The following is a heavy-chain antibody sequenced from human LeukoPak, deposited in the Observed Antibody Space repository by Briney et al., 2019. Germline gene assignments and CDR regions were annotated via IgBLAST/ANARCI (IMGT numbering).Heavy chain of an antibody. CDR1: GGSFSGYY. Sequence: MASETLSLTCAVYGGSFSGYYWSWIRQPPGKGLEWIGEINHSGSNNYNPSLKSRVTISVDTSKNQFSLKLSSVTAADTAVYYCARTARYLFDYWGQGTLVTVSS. CDR2: INHSGSN. D-gene: IGHD1-1*01. J-gene: IGHJ4*02. CDR3: ARTARYLFDY. V-gene: IGHV4-34*01.